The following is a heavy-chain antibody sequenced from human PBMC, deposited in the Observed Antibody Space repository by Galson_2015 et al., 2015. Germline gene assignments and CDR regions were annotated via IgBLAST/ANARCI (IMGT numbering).Heavy chain of an antibody. CDR2: IYYSGST. CDR1: GGSISSGGYY. J-gene: IGHJ5*02. V-gene: IGHV4-31*03. CDR3: ARDWGDCSSTSCYRGRWFDP. D-gene: IGHD2-2*01. Sequence: TLSLTCTVSGGSISSGGYYWSWIRQHPGKGLEWIGYIYYSGSTYYNPSPKSRVTISVDTSKNQFSLKLSSVTAADTAVYYCARDWGDCSSTSCYRGRWFDPWGQGTLVTVSS.